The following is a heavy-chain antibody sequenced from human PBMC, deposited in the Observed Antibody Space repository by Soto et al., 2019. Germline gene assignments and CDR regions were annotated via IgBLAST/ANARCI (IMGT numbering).Heavy chain of an antibody. CDR2: INYLGAT. J-gene: IGHJ4*02. Sequence: APLSLTCTVSGVSIGSSEYFWVSIRHPPEKGLEWIGNINYLGATSYNPSLRRRVTLSADMSTNHFSLKLNSVTAADTFVFYCAGMLVPVSRLSGLDSGGQGKRVTVSP. V-gene: IGHV4-39*01. D-gene: IGHD2-21*02. CDR1: GVSIGSSEYF. CDR3: AGMLVPVSRLSGLDS.